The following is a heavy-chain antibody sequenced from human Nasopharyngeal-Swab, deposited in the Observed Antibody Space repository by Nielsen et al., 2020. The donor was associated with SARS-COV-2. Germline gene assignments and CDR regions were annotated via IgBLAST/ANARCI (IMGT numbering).Heavy chain of an antibody. V-gene: IGHV3-13*01. CDR2: IGAAGGT. Sequence: GESLKISCAASGFTFSSNDMHWVRLPRGKGLEWVSAIGAAGGTYYPDSVKGRFTISRENAKNSLYLQMNSLGAEDTAIYYCVKGMPQSGGMDVWGKGTTVSVSS. D-gene: IGHD2-2*01. J-gene: IGHJ6*03. CDR1: GFTFSSND. CDR3: VKGMPQSGGMDV.